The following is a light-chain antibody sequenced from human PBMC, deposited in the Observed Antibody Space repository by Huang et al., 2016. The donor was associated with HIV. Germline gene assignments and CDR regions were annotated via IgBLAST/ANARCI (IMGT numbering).Light chain of an antibody. CDR1: ESIGSN. V-gene: IGKV3-15*01. CDR2: GAS. J-gene: IGKJ2*01. CDR3: QQYSNWPMYT. Sequence: EIVMTQSPVTLSVSPGERATFYCRASESIGSNLDWYQQKPGQAPRLLIYGASTRAAGVPARFSGSGSGTEFTLTSSSPQSEDFVVYFCQQYSNWPMYTCGQGTKLGIK.